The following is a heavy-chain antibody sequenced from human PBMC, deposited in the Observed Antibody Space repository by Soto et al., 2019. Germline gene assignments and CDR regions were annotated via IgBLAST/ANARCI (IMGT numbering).Heavy chain of an antibody. Sequence: QVQLQQWGAGPLRPLETLSLTCGASGGPCSGCYWAWIRQSPGKGLEWIGEINDRGSINYNTSLKSRVRISVDTSNNQYSLNLRSVTAADTAVYYCAREGHDILTGPPWVWYFDLWGRGTLVTVSS. CDR1: GGPCSGCY. J-gene: IGHJ2*01. D-gene: IGHD3-9*01. CDR3: AREGHDILTGPPWVWYFDL. CDR2: INDRGSI. V-gene: IGHV4-34*01.